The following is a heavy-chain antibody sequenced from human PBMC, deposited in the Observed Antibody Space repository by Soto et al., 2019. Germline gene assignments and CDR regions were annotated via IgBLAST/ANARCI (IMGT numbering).Heavy chain of an antibody. Sequence: QVQLVESGGGVVQPGRSLRLSCAASGFTFSSYGMHWVRQAPGKGLEWVAVIWYDGSNKYYADSVKGRFTISRDNSKNALYLQRNSLRAEDTAVYYCARDRIAAAGTQNYFDYWGQGTLVTVSS. D-gene: IGHD6-13*01. CDR3: ARDRIAAAGTQNYFDY. J-gene: IGHJ4*02. V-gene: IGHV3-33*01. CDR1: GFTFSSYG. CDR2: IWYDGSNK.